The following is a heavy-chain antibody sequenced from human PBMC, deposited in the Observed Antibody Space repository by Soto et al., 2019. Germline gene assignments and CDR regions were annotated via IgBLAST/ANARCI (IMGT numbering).Heavy chain of an antibody. J-gene: IGHJ4*02. CDR2: IYYSGST. CDR1: GGSFSGYY. D-gene: IGHD3-10*02. Sequence: SETLSLTCAVYGGSFSGYYWSWIRQHPGKGLEWIGYIYYSGSTYYNPSLKSRVTISVDTSKNQFSLKLSSVTAADTAVYYCARANVRGVHWGQGTLVTVSS. CDR3: ARANVRGVH. V-gene: IGHV4-31*11.